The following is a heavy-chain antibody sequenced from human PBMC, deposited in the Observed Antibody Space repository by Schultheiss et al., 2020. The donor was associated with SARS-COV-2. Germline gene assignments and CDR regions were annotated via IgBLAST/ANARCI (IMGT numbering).Heavy chain of an antibody. D-gene: IGHD2-21*02. V-gene: IGHV3-7*01. CDR1: GFTFSNAW. J-gene: IGHJ4*02. Sequence: GGSLRLSCAASGFTFSNAWMSWVRQAPGKGLEWVANINQDGSEKHYVDSVRGRFTISRDNSKNTLYLQMNSLRAEDTAVYYCAAEGGDCGGDCYSVYWGQGTLVTVSS. CDR2: INQDGSEK. CDR3: AAEGGDCGGDCYSVY.